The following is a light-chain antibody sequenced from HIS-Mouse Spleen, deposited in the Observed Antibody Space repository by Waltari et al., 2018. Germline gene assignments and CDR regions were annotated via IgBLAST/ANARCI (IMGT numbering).Light chain of an antibody. J-gene: IGKJ2*01. Sequence: DMVLTQSPDSMAVTLGDRATINCKSRQTVLYSSNNKNYLAWYQQKPGQPPKLLIYWASTRESGVPDRFSGSGSGTDFTLTISSLQAEDVAVYYCQQYYSTPYTFGQGTKLEIK. CDR3: QQYYSTPYT. CDR1: QTVLYSSNNKNY. V-gene: IGKV4-1*01. CDR2: WAS.